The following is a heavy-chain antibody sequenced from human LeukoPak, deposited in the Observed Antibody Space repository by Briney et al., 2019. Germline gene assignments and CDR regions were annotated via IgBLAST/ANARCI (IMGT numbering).Heavy chain of an antibody. CDR2: IKQDGSEK. D-gene: IGHD3-22*01. V-gene: IGHV3-7*03. CDR1: GFTFSSYS. Sequence: GGSLRLSCAVSGFTFSSYSMNWVRQAPGKGLEWVANIKQDGSEKYYVDSVKGRFTISRDNAKNSLYLQMNSLRAEDTAVYYCAKDSRGYQDFFDYWGQGTLVTVSS. J-gene: IGHJ4*02. CDR3: AKDSRGYQDFFDY.